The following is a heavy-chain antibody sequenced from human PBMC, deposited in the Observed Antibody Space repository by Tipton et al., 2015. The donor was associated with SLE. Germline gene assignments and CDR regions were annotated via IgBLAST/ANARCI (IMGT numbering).Heavy chain of an antibody. CDR2: INQDGSTR. CDR1: GFTFSAYW. Sequence: SLRLSCAVSGFTFSAYWLSWVRQAPGKGLEWVGNINQDGSTRHYVDSVKGRLTISRDNAKNSVYLQMNSLRGEDTAVYYCATSKDAAGTDWGQGTLVTVSS. J-gene: IGHJ4*02. D-gene: IGHD1-1*01. V-gene: IGHV3-7*01. CDR3: ATSKDAAGTD.